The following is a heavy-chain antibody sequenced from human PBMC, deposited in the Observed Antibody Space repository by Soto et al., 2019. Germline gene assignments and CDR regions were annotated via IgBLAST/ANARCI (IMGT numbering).Heavy chain of an antibody. CDR1: GGTFSSYA. J-gene: IGHJ6*02. Sequence: SVKVSCKASGGTFSSYATSWVRQAPGQGLEWMGGIIPIFGTANYAQKFQGRVTITADESTSTAYMELSSLRSEDTAVYYCARGVRYYYDSSGYRQQNYYYYYGMDVWGQGTTVTVS. V-gene: IGHV1-69*13. CDR2: IIPIFGTA. D-gene: IGHD3-22*01. CDR3: ARGVRYYYDSSGYRQQNYYYYYGMDV.